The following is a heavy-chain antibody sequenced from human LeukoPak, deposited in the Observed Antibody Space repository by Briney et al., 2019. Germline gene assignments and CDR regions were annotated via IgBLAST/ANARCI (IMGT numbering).Heavy chain of an antibody. CDR1: GGSISSYY. CDR3: ARDLDYDILTFYMDV. V-gene: IGHV4-4*07. Sequence: PSETLSLTCTVSGGSISSYYWSWIRQPPGKGLEWIGRIYTSGSTNYNPSLKSRVTMSVDTSKNQFSLKLSSVTAADTAVYYCARDLDYDILTFYMDVWGKGTTVTVSS. CDR2: IYTSGST. D-gene: IGHD3-9*01. J-gene: IGHJ6*03.